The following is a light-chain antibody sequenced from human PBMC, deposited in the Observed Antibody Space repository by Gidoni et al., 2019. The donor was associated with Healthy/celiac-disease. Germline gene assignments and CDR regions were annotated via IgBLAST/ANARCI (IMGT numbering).Light chain of an antibody. Sequence: SYELTQLPSVSVSPGQTASITCSGDKLGDKYACWYQQKPSQSPVLVIYQDSKRPSGIPERFSGSNSGNTATLTISGTQAMDEADYYCQAWDSSTRGVFGGGTKLTVL. CDR3: QAWDSSTRGV. V-gene: IGLV3-1*01. CDR2: QDS. CDR1: KLGDKY. J-gene: IGLJ2*01.